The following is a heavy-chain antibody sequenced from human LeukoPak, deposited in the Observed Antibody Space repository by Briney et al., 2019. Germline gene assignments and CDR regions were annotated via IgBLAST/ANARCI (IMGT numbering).Heavy chain of an antibody. CDR2: ISSRSSNK. CDR3: AREGWDLNALDI. D-gene: IGHD1-26*01. CDR1: GFTFSNHY. J-gene: IGHJ3*02. Sequence: GGSLRLSCAASGFTFSNHYMSWIRQAPGKGLVWVSYISSRSSNKYYADSVKGRFTISRDNAKNSLYPQMDSLRVEDTAVYYCAREGWDLNALDIWGQGTMVTVSP. V-gene: IGHV3-11*04.